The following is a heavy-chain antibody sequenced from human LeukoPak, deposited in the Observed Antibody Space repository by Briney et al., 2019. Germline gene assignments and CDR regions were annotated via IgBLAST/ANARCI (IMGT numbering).Heavy chain of an antibody. J-gene: IGHJ4*02. D-gene: IGHD3-22*01. CDR2: IYSGGST. CDR3: ARVRSRYYFESGAQNFPPLVFDY. V-gene: IGHV3-53*01. CDR1: GLTVSSNC. Sequence: GGSLRLSCAASGLTVSSNCMSWVRQAPGKGLEWVSFIYSGGSTYYTDSVKGRFTISRDNSKNTLYLQMNSLRAEDTAVYYCARVRSRYYFESGAQNFPPLVFDYWGQGILVTVSS.